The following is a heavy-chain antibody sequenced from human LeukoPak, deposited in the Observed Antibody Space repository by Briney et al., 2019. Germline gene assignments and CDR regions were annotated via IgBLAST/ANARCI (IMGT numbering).Heavy chain of an antibody. CDR3: ARGNVAARTTDAFDI. D-gene: IGHD6-13*01. J-gene: IGHJ3*02. CDR1: GGSIVSHY. CDR2: FYASGTT. V-gene: IGHV4-4*07. Sequence: PSETLSLTCTVSGGSIVSHYWNWIRQPAGRGLEWIGRFYASGTTNTSPSLKSRVTMSVDTSKNQFSLKLSSVTAADTAVYYCARGNVAARTTDAFDIWGQGTMVTVSS.